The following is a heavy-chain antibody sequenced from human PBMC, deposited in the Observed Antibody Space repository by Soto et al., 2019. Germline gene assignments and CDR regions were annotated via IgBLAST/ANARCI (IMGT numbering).Heavy chain of an antibody. CDR3: ARGGYYYDSSGYRFDY. D-gene: IGHD3-22*01. Sequence: QVQLVQSGAEVKKPGASVKVSCKASGYTFTGYYMHWVRQAPGQGLEWMGWINPNSGGRNYAQKFQGWVTMTRDTSISTAYMELSRLRSDDTAVYYCARGGYYYDSSGYRFDYWGQGTLVTVSS. J-gene: IGHJ4*02. CDR2: INPNSGGR. CDR1: GYTFTGYY. V-gene: IGHV1-2*04.